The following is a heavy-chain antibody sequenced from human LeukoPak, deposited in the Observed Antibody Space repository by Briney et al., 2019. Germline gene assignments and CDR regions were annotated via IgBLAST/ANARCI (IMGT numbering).Heavy chain of an antibody. J-gene: IGHJ6*03. CDR1: GYTFTSYD. CDR2: MNPNSGNT. V-gene: IGHV1-8*03. D-gene: IGHD2-2*01. CDR3: ARAARRLVVVPAAPPRHYYYYMDV. Sequence: ASVKVSCKASGYTFTSYDINWVRQATGQGLEWMGRMNPNSGNTGYAQKFQGRVTITRNTSISTAYMELSSLRSEDTAVYYCARAARRLVVVPAAPPRHYYYYMDVWGKGTTVTVSS.